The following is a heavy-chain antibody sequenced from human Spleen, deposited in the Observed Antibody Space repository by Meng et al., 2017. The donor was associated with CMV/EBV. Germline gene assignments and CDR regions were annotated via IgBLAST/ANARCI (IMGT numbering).Heavy chain of an antibody. Sequence: GESLKISCEVSGFTVRDYYMSWVRQSPGKGLEWVSVIYSGGSTYYADSVKGRFAISRDNSKNTLYLQMNFLRAEDTAVYYCARDLTGNYQYHGLDVWGQGTTVTVSS. CDR1: GFTVRDYY. CDR2: IYSGGST. D-gene: IGHD3-10*01. V-gene: IGHV3-53*01. CDR3: ARDLTGNYQYHGLDV. J-gene: IGHJ6*02.